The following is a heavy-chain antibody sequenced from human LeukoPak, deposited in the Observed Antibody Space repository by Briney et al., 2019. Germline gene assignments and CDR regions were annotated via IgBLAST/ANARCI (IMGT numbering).Heavy chain of an antibody. D-gene: IGHD3-10*01. Sequence: SETLSLTCAVYGGSFSGYYWSWIRQPPGKGLEWIGEINHSGSTNYNPSLKSRVTIAVDTSKNQFSLKLSSVTAADTAVYYCARVYGSGSYYNGYYYYYMDVWGKGTTVTISS. CDR2: INHSGST. CDR3: ARVYGSGSYYNGYYYYYMDV. V-gene: IGHV4-34*01. J-gene: IGHJ6*03. CDR1: GGSFSGYY.